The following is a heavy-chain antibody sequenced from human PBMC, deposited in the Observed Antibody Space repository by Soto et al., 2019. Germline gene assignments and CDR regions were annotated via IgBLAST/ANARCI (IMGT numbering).Heavy chain of an antibody. CDR2: INPSGGST. CDR3: ARDQELAIFGVVIYYYYYGMDV. V-gene: IGHV1-46*01. J-gene: IGHJ6*02. Sequence: ASVKVSCKASGYTFTSYYMHWVRQAPGQGLEWMGIINPSGGSTSYAQKFQGRVTMTRDTSTSTVYMELSSLRSEDTAVYYCARDQELAIFGVVIYYYYYGMDVWGQVTTVTVSS. D-gene: IGHD3-3*01. CDR1: GYTFTSYY.